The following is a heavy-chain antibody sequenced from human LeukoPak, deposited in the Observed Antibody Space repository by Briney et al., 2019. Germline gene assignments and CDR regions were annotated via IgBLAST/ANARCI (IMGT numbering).Heavy chain of an antibody. D-gene: IGHD3-16*01. CDR1: GASVSATNYY. V-gene: IGHV4-30-4*08. CDR2: IYYDAGA. J-gene: IGHJ5*02. CDR3: ARHYGP. Sequence: PSQTLSLTCTVSGASVSATNYYWSWLRQHPGKGPEWIAYIYYDAGAYYNPSLESRVTISVNTSKNQFSLKLNSVTAADTAVYYCARHYGPWGQGTLVTVSS.